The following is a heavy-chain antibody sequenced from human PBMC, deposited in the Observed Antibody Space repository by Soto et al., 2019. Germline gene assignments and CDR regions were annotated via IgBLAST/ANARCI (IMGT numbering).Heavy chain of an antibody. Sequence: ETLTVTCSVSGGSISSFTYYWGWIRQPPGKGLEWIGTVYYNENTYYNPSLKSRVTITVDTAKNQFSLKLRSVTAADTAMYFCERRERYYGSPGWFDPWGPGTLVTVYS. D-gene: IGHD3-10*01. CDR1: GGSISSFTYY. V-gene: IGHV4-39*01. CDR2: VYYNENT. CDR3: ERRERYYGSPGWFDP. J-gene: IGHJ5*02.